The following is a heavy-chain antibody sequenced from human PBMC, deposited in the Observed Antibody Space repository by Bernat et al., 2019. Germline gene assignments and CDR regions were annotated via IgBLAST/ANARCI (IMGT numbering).Heavy chain of an antibody. CDR2: ISGSGGST. CDR3: AISTSPPMVRGVINSYYYYYGMDV. D-gene: IGHD3-10*01. CDR1: GFTFSSYA. V-gene: IGHV3-23*01. J-gene: IGHJ6*02. Sequence: EVQLLESGGGLVQPGGSLRLSCAASGFTFSSYAMSWVRQAPGKGLEWVSAISGSGGSTYYADSVKGRFTISRDNSKNTLYLQMNSLRAEDTAVYYCAISTSPPMVRGVINSYYYYYGMDVWGQGTTVTVSS.